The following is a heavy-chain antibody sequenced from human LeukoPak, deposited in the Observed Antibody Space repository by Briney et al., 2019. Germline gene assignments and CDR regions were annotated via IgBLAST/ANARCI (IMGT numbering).Heavy chain of an antibody. CDR3: ARIRVDSSGWGLYYFDY. CDR2: IDWDDDK. D-gene: IGHD6-19*01. CDR1: GFSLSTSGVG. J-gene: IGHJ4*02. Sequence: SGPTLVNPTQTLTLTCTFSGFSLSTSGVGVGWIRQPPGKALEWLARIDWDDDKYYSTSLKTRLTISKDTSKNQVVLTMTNMGPVDTATYYCARIRVDSSGWGLYYFDYWGQGTLVTVSS. V-gene: IGHV2-70*11.